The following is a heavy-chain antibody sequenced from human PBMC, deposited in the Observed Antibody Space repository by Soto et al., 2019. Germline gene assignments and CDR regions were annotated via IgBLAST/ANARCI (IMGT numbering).Heavy chain of an antibody. CDR1: GFTFSAFW. CDR2: IKRDGTVT. CDR3: ARDLSPPGEFLYDGFDV. J-gene: IGHJ3*01. V-gene: IGHV3-7*04. Sequence: EVQLVESGGGLVQPGESLRLSCAASGFTFSAFWMTWLRQAPGKGLEWVANIKRDGTVTHYGDSVEGRCTLSRDNAQNSLFLQLNSLRPEDTAMYYCARDLSPPGEFLYDGFDVWGQGTFVTVSS. D-gene: IGHD3-16*01.